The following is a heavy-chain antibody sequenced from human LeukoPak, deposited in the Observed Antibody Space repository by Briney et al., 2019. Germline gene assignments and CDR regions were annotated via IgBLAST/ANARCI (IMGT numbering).Heavy chain of an antibody. CDR2: ISGSGGST. Sequence: GRSLRLSCAASGFTFSNYAMHWVRQAPGKGLEWVSAISGSGGSTYYADSVKGRFTISRDNSKNTLYLQMNSLRAEDTAVYYCAKLSGSYFLVGIDYWGQGTLVTVSS. CDR3: AKLSGSYFLVGIDY. CDR1: GFTFSNYA. V-gene: IGHV3-23*01. D-gene: IGHD1-26*01. J-gene: IGHJ4*02.